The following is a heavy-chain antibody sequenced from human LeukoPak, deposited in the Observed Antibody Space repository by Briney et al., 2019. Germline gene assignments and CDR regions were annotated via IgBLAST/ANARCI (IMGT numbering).Heavy chain of an antibody. V-gene: IGHV1-69*04. Sequence: SVKVSCKASGGTFSSYAISWGRQAPGQGLEWMGRIIPILGIANYAQKFQGRVTITADKSTSTAYMELSSLRSEYTAVYYCARDGFLESYGFDYWGQGPLVTVSS. CDR3: ARDGFLESYGFDY. D-gene: IGHD3-3*01. J-gene: IGHJ4*02. CDR2: IIPILGIA. CDR1: GGTFSSYA.